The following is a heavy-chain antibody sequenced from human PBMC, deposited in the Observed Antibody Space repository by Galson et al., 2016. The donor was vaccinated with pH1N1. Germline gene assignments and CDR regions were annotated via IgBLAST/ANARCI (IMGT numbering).Heavy chain of an antibody. V-gene: IGHV1-69*10. CDR3: ARMSSGYNTIDS. CDR1: RDTFINYA. D-gene: IGHD6-25*01. Sequence: SVKVSCKASRDTFINYAFSWVRQAPGKGLEWMGGIIPILGAPNYAQDFQGRVTISTDKSTTTAYMELTGLTSGDTAMYYCARMSSGYNTIDSWGQGTLITVSS. J-gene: IGHJ4*02. CDR2: IIPILGAP.